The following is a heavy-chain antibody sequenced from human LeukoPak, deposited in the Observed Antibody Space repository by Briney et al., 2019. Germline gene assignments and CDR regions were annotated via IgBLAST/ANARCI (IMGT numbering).Heavy chain of an antibody. J-gene: IGHJ4*02. CDR1: GGSISSGGYY. D-gene: IGHD3-22*01. V-gene: IGHV4-31*03. Sequence: SETLSLTCTVSGGSISSGGYYWGWLRQHQGRGLEWIGYIYYSGSTYYNPSLKSRITISVDTSKNQFSLKLSSVTAADTAVYYCARCGLTPITMIDHWGQGTLVTVSS. CDR2: IYYSGST. CDR3: ARCGLTPITMIDH.